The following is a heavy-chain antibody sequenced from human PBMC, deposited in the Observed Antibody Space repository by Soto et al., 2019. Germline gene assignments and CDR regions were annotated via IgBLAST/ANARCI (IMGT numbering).Heavy chain of an antibody. V-gene: IGHV4-59*11. J-gene: IGHJ6*02. CDR2: IYHTVNT. D-gene: IGHD6-13*01. Sequence: SETLSLTCSVSGVSIGSHFWSWIRQAPGKGPELVGYIYHTVNTNYNPALKSRVTISMDTSKNQLSLQLSSVTAADTAVYYCAKVVQQQLVRDYYYGMDVWGQGTTVTVSS. CDR3: AKVVQQQLVRDYYYGMDV. CDR1: GVSIGSHF.